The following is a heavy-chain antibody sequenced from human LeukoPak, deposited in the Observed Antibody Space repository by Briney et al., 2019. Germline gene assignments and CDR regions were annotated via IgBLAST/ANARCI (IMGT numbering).Heavy chain of an antibody. V-gene: IGHV4-34*01. J-gene: IGHJ4*02. Sequence: PSETLSLTCAVYGGSFSGHYWSWIRQVPGKGLEWIGEIGHSGSTNYNPSLTSRVDISLDRSTTQFSLKVKSVTDTDTGVYFCARGGDGHNHPFDYWGQGTQVTVSS. D-gene: IGHD5-24*01. CDR1: GGSFSGHY. CDR2: IGHSGST. CDR3: ARGGDGHNHPFDY.